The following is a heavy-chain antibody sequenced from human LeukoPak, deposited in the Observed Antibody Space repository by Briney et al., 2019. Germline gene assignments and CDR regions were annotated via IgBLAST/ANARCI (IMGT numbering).Heavy chain of an antibody. J-gene: IGHJ4*02. D-gene: IGHD6-13*01. CDR2: IYYSGST. CDR1: DGSISSYY. V-gene: IGHV4-59*12. CDR3: ARESSSSWYGYFDY. Sequence: SETLSLTCTVSDGSISSYYWSWIRQPPGKGLEWIGYIYYSGSTNYNPSLKSRVTISVDTSKNQFSLKLSSVTAADTAVYYCARESSSSWYGYFDYWGQGTLVTVSS.